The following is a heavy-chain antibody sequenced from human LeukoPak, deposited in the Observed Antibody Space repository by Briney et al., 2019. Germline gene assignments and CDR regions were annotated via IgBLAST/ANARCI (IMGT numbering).Heavy chain of an antibody. CDR1: GFTFSDYY. CDR3: ARVDYDILTGYMAMID. J-gene: IGHJ4*02. CDR2: ISSSSYT. V-gene: IGHV3-11*06. Sequence: GGSLRLSCAASGFTFSDYYMSWIRQAPGKGLEWVSNISSSSYTNHADSVKGRFTISRDNAKNSLYLQMNSLRAEDTAVYHCARVDYDILTGYMAMIDWGQGTLVTVSS. D-gene: IGHD3-9*01.